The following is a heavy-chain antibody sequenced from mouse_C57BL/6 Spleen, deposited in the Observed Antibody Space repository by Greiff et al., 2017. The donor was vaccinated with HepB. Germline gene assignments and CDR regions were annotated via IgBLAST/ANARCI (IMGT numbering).Heavy chain of an antibody. Sequence: EVHLVESGPGLVKPSQSLSLTCSVTGYSITSGYYWNWIRQFPGNKLEWMGYISYDGSNNYNPSLKNRISITRDTSKNQFFLKLNSVTTEDTATYYCARDKDYGSSLYFDYWGQGTTLTVSS. J-gene: IGHJ2*01. CDR2: ISYDGSN. CDR1: GYSITSGYY. D-gene: IGHD1-1*01. CDR3: ARDKDYGSSLYFDY. V-gene: IGHV3-6*01.